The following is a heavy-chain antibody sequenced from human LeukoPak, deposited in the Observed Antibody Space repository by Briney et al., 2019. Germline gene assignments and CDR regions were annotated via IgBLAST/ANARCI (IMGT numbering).Heavy chain of an antibody. CDR2: ISSSSSYI. D-gene: IGHD3-22*01. J-gene: IGHJ4*02. CDR1: GFAFSSYS. CDR3: ARVLDYYYDSSGLMDY. Sequence: GGSLRLSCAASGFAFSSYSMNWLRQAPGKGLEWVSSISSSSSYIYYADSVKGRFTISRDNDKNSLYLQMNSLRAEDTAVYYCARVLDYYYDSSGLMDYWGQGTLVTVSS. V-gene: IGHV3-21*01.